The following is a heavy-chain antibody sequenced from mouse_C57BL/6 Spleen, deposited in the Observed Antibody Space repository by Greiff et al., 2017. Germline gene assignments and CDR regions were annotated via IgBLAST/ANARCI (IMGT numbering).Heavy chain of an antibody. V-gene: IGHV1-69*01. D-gene: IGHD1-1*01. CDR2: IDPSDSYT. CDR1: GYTFTSYW. CDR3: ARWGYYGSSLYCFDY. Sequence: QVQLQQPGAELVMPGASVKLSCKASGYTFTSYWMHWVKQRPGPGLEWIGEIDPSDSYTNYNQKFKGKSTLTVDNSSSTAFMQLSSLTSEDSSVYYCARWGYYGSSLYCFDYWGQGTTLTVSS. J-gene: IGHJ2*01.